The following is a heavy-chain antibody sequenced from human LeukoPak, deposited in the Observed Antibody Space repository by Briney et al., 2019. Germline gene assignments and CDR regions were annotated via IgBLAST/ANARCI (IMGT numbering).Heavy chain of an antibody. CDR1: GFTFSDYY. D-gene: IGHD5-18*01. J-gene: IGHJ4*02. CDR2: ISSSGSTI. CDR3: ARTTWIQLWKREEYYFDY. Sequence: PGGSLRLSCAASGFTFSDYYMSWIRQAPGKGLEWVSYISSSGSTIYYADSVKGRFTISRDNAKNSLYLQMNSLRAEDTAVYYCARTTWIQLWKREEYYFDYWGQGTLVTVSS. V-gene: IGHV3-11*01.